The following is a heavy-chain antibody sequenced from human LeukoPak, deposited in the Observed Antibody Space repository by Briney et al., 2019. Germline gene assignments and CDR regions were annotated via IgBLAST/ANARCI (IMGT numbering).Heavy chain of an antibody. D-gene: IGHD3-3*01. Sequence: SETLSLTCAVSGGSVTSTNWWTWVRPPPGKGLEWIGEVHLDGRTNYNPSLTGRLTLSVDLYENHISLKLTSVTAADTAVYYCAREGGFYRPLDYLEQGTLVTVSS. J-gene: IGHJ4*02. CDR2: VHLDGRT. V-gene: IGHV4-4*02. CDR3: AREGGFYRPLDY. CDR1: GGSVTSTNW.